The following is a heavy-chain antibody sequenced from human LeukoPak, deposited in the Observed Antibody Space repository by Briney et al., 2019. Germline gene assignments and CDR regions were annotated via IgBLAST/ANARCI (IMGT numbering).Heavy chain of an antibody. D-gene: IGHD3-9*01. V-gene: IGHV1-18*04. CDR3: ARDLDILTAYYSGY. CDR1: GYTFTTYG. J-gene: IGHJ4*02. Sequence: GASVNVSCKASGYTFTTYGITWVRQAPGQGLEWMGWISAYNGNTHYAQTLQGRVTMTTDTSTSTAYMELRGLRSDDTAVYYCARDLDILTAYYSGYWGQGTLVTVSS. CDR2: ISAYNGNT.